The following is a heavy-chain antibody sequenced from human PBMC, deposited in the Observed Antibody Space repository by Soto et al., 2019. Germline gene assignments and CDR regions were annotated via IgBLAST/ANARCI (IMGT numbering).Heavy chain of an antibody. CDR3: AKDQKTGLSYNSEASV. D-gene: IGHD1-20*01. CDR2: ISDDGDDD. J-gene: IGHJ1*01. CDR1: GFSFSHFG. V-gene: IGHV3-30*18. Sequence: QVHLVESGGGVVQPGRSLRLFCGTSGFSFSHFGMHWVRQAPGKGLEWVAVISDDGDDDYYADSVKGRFIISRDNAKNSVYLQMNNLRPEDTAIYYCAKDQKTGLSYNSEASVWAQGTLVIVAS.